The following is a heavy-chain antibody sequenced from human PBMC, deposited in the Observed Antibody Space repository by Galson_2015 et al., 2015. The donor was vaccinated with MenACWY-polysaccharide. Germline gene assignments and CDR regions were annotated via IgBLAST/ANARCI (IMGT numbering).Heavy chain of an antibody. J-gene: IGHJ2*01. D-gene: IGHD1-1*01. V-gene: IGHV4-4*07. CDR1: HASVSSSY. CDR3: ARRSLDNWYVDR. CDR2: IHATGST. Sequence: ETLSLACTVSHASVSSSYWSWIRQSADKGLEYLGRIHATGSTAYNPSFRRRVAMSVDLPRNQLSLRLVSVTPSDTAIYYCARRSLDNWYVDRWGRGTLVMVSS.